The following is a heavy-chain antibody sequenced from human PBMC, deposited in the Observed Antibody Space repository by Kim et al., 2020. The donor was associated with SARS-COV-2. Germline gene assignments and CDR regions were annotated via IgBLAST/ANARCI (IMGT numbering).Heavy chain of an antibody. D-gene: IGHD2-15*01. V-gene: IGHV4-4*02. J-gene: IGHJ5*02. CDR1: GGSISSSNW. CDR2: IYHSGST. CDR3: ARGKKGYCSGGSCYFYNWFDP. Sequence: SETLSLTCAVSGGSISSSNWWSWVRQPPGKGLEWIGEIYHSGSTNYNPSLKSRVTISVDKSKNQFSLKLSSVTAADTAVYYCARGKKGYCSGGSCYFYNWFDPWGQGTLVTVSS.